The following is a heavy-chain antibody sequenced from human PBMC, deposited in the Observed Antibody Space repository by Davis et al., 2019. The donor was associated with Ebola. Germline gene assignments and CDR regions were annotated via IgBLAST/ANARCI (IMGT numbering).Heavy chain of an antibody. J-gene: IGHJ3*01. CDR1: GFVFRNYV. Sequence: GGSLRLSRAASGFVFRNYVMSWVRQAPGKGLEWVSTLGTSADTYYADSVKGRFTISRDNSKNTLYLQMNGLRVEDTAIYYCAKDNRNIWSEVWGQGTMVTVSS. CDR3: AKDNRNIWSEV. D-gene: IGHD2/OR15-2a*01. V-gene: IGHV3-23*01. CDR2: LGTSADT.